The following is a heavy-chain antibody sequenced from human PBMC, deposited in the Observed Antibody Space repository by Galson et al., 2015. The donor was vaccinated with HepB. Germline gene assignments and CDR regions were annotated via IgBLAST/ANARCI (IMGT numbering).Heavy chain of an antibody. CDR3: ASCSGGNCAFDY. CDR2: ISSSSSYI. Sequence: SLRLSCAASGFTFSSYSMNWVRQAPGKGLEWVSSISSSSSYIYYADSVKGRFTISRDNAKNSLYLQMNSLRAEDTAVYYCASCSGGNCAFDYWGQGTLVTVSS. D-gene: IGHD2-15*01. V-gene: IGHV3-21*01. J-gene: IGHJ4*02. CDR1: GFTFSSYS.